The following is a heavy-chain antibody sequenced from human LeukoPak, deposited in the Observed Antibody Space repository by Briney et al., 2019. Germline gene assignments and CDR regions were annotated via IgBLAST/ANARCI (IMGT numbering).Heavy chain of an antibody. Sequence: SETLSLTCTVSGGSISSSSYYWGWIRQPPGKGLEWIGSIYYSGSTYYNPHIKCRVTISVSTSKNQFSLKLSSVTAADTAVYYCARDRLYESVWGSYRGGDWFDPWGQGTLVTVSS. CDR1: GGSISSSSYY. J-gene: IGHJ5*02. CDR3: ARDRLYESVWGSYRGGDWFDP. CDR2: IYYSGST. D-gene: IGHD3-16*02. V-gene: IGHV4-39*07.